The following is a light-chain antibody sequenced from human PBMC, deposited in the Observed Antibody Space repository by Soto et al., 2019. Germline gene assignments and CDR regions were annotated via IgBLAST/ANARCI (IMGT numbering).Light chain of an antibody. CDR2: KAS. CDR3: QHYNSYSEA. V-gene: IGKV1-5*03. CDR1: QTISSW. J-gene: IGKJ1*01. Sequence: DIQITHSPSTLSGSVGDRVTITCRASQTISSWLAWYQQKPGKAPKLLIYKASTLKSGVPSRFSGSGSGTEFTLTISSLQPDDFATYYCQHYNSYSEAFGQRTKVDI.